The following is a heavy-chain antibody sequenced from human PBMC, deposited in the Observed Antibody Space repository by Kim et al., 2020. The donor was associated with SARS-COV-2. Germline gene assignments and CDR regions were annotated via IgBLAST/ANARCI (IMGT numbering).Heavy chain of an antibody. V-gene: IGHV4-61*02. Sequence: SETLSLTCTVSGGSISSGSYYWSWIRQPAGKGLEWIGRIYTSGSTNYNPSLKSRVTISVDTSKNQFSLKLSSVTAADTAVYYCARVRNQLGAVGYYYYGMDISGQGNTFTISS. CDR3: ARVRNQLGAVGYYYYGMDI. J-gene: IGHJ6*02. CDR1: GGSISSGSYY. CDR2: IYTSGST. D-gene: IGHD2-2*01.